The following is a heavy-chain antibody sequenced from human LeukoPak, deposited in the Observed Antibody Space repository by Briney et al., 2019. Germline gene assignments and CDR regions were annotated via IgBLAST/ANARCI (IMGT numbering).Heavy chain of an antibody. CDR3: ARTIAAAGSTRDAFDI. D-gene: IGHD6-13*01. V-gene: IGHV4-59*01. J-gene: IGHJ3*02. Sequence: SETLSLTCTVSGGSISSSYWSWIRQPPGKGLEWIGYIYYSGSTNYNPSLKSRVTISVDTSKNQFSLKLSSVTAADTAVYYCARTIAAAGSTRDAFDIWGQGTMVTVSS. CDR2: IYYSGST. CDR1: GGSISSSY.